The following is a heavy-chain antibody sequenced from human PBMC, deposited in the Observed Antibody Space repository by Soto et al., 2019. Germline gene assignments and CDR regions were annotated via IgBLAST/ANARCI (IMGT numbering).Heavy chain of an antibody. CDR1: GGSFSGYY. CDR3: AAGYYYYYMDV. CDR2: INHSGST. J-gene: IGHJ6*03. V-gene: IGHV4-34*01. Sequence: SETLSLTCAVYGGSFSGYYWSWIRQPPGKGLEWIGEINHSGSTNYNPSLKSRVTISVDTSKNQFSLMLSSVTAEDTAVYYCAAGYYYYYMDVWGKGTTVTVSS.